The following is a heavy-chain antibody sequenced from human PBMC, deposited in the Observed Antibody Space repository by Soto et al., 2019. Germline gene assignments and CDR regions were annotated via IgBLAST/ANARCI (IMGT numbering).Heavy chain of an antibody. CDR3: AKDVGFQQHLFVFDL. V-gene: IGHV1-69*13. D-gene: IGHD3-10*02. CDR2: IIPIFRSS. Sequence: PSVKVSCKASGGTFTDYAFSWVRQAPGQGLEWMGGIIPIFRSSNFAQKFQGRLTIFADASAGTAYMELSSLRSGDTAIYYCAKDVGFQQHLFVFDLWGQGTLVTVSS. J-gene: IGHJ4*02. CDR1: GGTFTDYA.